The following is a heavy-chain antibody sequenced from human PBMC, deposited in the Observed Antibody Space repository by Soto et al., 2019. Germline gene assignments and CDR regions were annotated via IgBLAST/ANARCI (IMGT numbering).Heavy chain of an antibody. D-gene: IGHD2-8*01. CDR2: ISSSSTYI. V-gene: IGHV3-21*01. CDR1: GFTFSSYS. J-gene: IGHJ4*02. Sequence: EVQLVESGGDLVKPGGSLRLSCADSGFTFSSYSMNWVRQAPGKGLEWVSSISSSSTYIYYADSVKGRFTISRDNAKNSLDVQMNSLSAEDTGVYYCARGGRESTRRFDYWGQGTLVTVSS. CDR3: ARGGRESTRRFDY.